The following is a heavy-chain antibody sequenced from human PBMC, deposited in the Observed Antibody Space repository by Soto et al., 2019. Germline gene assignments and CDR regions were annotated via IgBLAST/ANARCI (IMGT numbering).Heavy chain of an antibody. Sequence: ESGGGVVQPGRSLRLSCAASGFTFSTYAMYWARQAPGKGLEWVAVISYDGTNKYYADSVKGRFTISRDDSKNTLYLQMNSLRAEDTAVYYCARAAATMTTIYYFDNWGQGTLVTVSS. CDR2: ISYDGTNK. D-gene: IGHD4-17*01. CDR3: ARAAATMTTIYYFDN. CDR1: GFTFSTYA. J-gene: IGHJ4*02. V-gene: IGHV3-30-3*01.